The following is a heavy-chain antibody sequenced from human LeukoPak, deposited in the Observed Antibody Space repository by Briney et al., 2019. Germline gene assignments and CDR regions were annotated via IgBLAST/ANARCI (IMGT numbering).Heavy chain of an antibody. CDR2: ISQSGST. D-gene: IGHD3-10*01. J-gene: IGHJ6*03. CDR3: AGDHTTMVRGVPYYYYMDV. Sequence: SETLSLTCGVSGGSFSIYYWSWIRQPPGKGLEWIWEISQSGSTNYNPSPKSRVNISLDTSENQLSLKLSSVTAADTAVYYCAGDHTTMVRGVPYYYYMDVWGKGTTVTVSS. V-gene: IGHV4-34*01. CDR1: GGSFSIYY.